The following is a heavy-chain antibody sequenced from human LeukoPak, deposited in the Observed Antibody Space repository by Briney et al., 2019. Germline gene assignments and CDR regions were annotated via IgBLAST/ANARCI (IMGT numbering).Heavy chain of an antibody. CDR3: ARAPRLTGTSMDV. D-gene: IGHD2-8*02. J-gene: IGHJ6*02. Sequence: ASVKVSCKASGYTSTSYYMHWVRQAPGQGLEWMGIINPSGGSTSYAQKFRGRVTMTRDTSTSTVYMELSSLRSEDTAVYYCARAPRLTGTSMDVWGQGTTVTVSS. CDR1: GYTSTSYY. CDR2: INPSGGST. V-gene: IGHV1-46*01.